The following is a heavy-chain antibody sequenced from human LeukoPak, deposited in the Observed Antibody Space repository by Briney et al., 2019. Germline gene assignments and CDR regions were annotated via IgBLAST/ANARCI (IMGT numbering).Heavy chain of an antibody. D-gene: IGHD3-22*01. CDR1: GGSISSYY. J-gene: IGHJ6*02. CDR3: ASVGDSSGPRDYYGMDV. Sequence: SETLSLTCTVSGGSISSYYWSWIRQPPGKGLEWIGYIYYSGSTNYNPSLKSRVTISVDTSKNQFSLKLSSVTAADTAVYYCASVGDSSGPRDYYGMDVWGQGTTVTVSS. CDR2: IYYSGST. V-gene: IGHV4-59*01.